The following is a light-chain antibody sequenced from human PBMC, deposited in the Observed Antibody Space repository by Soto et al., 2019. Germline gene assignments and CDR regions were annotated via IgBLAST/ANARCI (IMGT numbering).Light chain of an antibody. Sequence: QSVLTQPPSASGTPGQRVTISCSGSSSNIGGNPVNWYQQLPGTAPKLLIYNNNQRPSGVPDRFSGSKSGTSASLATSGLQSEDEADYYCAAWHDSLNGPVFGGGTKVTVL. J-gene: IGLJ3*02. CDR3: AAWHDSLNGPV. V-gene: IGLV1-44*01. CDR1: SSNIGGNP. CDR2: NNN.